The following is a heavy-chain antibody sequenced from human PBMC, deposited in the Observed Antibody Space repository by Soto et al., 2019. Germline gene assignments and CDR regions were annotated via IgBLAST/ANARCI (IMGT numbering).Heavy chain of an antibody. CDR1: GGSITSGGYS. CDR2: TYQSGSA. CDR3: ARDYYGMDV. V-gene: IGHV4-30-2*06. J-gene: IGHJ6*02. Sequence: QLQLQESGSGLVKPSQTLSLTCTVSGGSITSGGYSCTWIRQSPGKVLEWIGYTYQSGSAYYNPSLNSRVTISVDRSKNQFALNLTSVTAADTAVYYCARDYYGMDVWGQGTTVTVSS.